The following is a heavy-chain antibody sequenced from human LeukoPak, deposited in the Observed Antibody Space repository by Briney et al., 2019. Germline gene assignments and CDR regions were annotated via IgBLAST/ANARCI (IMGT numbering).Heavy chain of an antibody. CDR1: GGSISSYY. D-gene: IGHD3-22*01. Sequence: PSETLSLTCTVSGGSISSYYWGWIRQPPGKGLEWIGSIYYSGSTYYNPSLKSRVTISVDTSKNQFSLKLSSVTAADTAVYYCARHRGHYYDSSGYYSWFDPWGQGTLVTVSS. V-gene: IGHV4-39*01. J-gene: IGHJ5*02. CDR2: IYYSGST. CDR3: ARHRGHYYDSSGYYSWFDP.